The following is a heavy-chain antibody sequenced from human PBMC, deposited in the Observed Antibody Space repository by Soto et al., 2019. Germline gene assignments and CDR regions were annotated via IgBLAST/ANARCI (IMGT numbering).Heavy chain of an antibody. CDR2: IYYSGST. J-gene: IGHJ3*02. CDR1: GGCISSYY. D-gene: IGHD2-15*01. Sequence: PSETLSLTCTVSGGCISSYYWSWIRQPPGKGLEWIGYIYYSGSTNYNPSLKSRVTISVDTSKSQFSLKLSSVTAADTAVYYCASGYCSGGSCSAFDIWGQGTMVTVS. V-gene: IGHV4-59*13. CDR3: ASGYCSGGSCSAFDI.